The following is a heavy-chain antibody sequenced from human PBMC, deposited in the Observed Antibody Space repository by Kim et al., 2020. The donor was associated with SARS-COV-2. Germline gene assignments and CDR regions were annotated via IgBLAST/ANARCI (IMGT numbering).Heavy chain of an antibody. Sequence: VKGRFTIARDTAKNSLYLQMNSMRAEDTAVYYCAGARSSGWFNYYYGMDVWGQGTTVTVSS. J-gene: IGHJ6*02. D-gene: IGHD6-19*01. CDR3: AGARSSGWFNYYYGMDV. V-gene: IGHV3-11*05.